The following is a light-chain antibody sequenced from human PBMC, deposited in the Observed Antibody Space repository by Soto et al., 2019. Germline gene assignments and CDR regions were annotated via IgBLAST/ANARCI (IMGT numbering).Light chain of an antibody. Sequence: QSALTQPASVSGSPGQSITISCTGTSSDVGGYNYVSWYQQHPGKAPKLMIYEVSNRPPGVSNRFSGSKSGNTASLTISGLQAEEEADYYCSSYTSSSTLVVFGGGTTVTVL. CDR2: EVS. CDR1: SSDVGGYNY. J-gene: IGLJ2*01. V-gene: IGLV2-14*01. CDR3: SSYTSSSTLVV.